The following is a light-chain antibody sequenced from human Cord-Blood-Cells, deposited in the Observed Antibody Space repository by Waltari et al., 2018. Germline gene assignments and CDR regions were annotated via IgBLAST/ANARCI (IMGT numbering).Light chain of an antibody. Sequence: SYELTQPPSVSVSPGQTARITCPGDALPKQYAYWYQQKPGQAPVLVIYKDSERPPGIPERFSGSSSGTTVTLTISGVQAEDEADYYCQSADSSGTWVFGGGTKLTVL. CDR3: QSADSSGTWV. CDR1: ALPKQY. CDR2: KDS. V-gene: IGLV3-25*03. J-gene: IGLJ3*02.